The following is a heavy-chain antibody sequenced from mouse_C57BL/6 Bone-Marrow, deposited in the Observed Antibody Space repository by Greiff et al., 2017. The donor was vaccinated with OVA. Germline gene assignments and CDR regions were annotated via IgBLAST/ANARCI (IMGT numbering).Heavy chain of an antibody. J-gene: IGHJ3*01. CDR2: IWGGGST. V-gene: IGHV2-9*01. CDR1: GFSLTSYG. Sequence: VKLMESGPGLVAPSQSLSITCTVSGFSLTSYGVDWVRQPSGKGLEWLGVIWGGGSTNYNSALMSRLSISKDNSKSQVFLKMNSLQTDDTAMYYCAKLDGYYEAYWGQGTLVTVSA. D-gene: IGHD2-3*01. CDR3: AKLDGYYEAY.